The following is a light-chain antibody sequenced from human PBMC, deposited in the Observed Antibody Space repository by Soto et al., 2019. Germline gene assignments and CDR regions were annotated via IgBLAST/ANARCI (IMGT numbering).Light chain of an antibody. Sequence: QSVLTQPPSASGTPRQRVTISCSGSSSNFGSNYVYWYQQLPGTAPKLLIYRNNQRPSGVPDRFSGSKSGTSASLAISGLRSEDEADYYCAAWDDSLSGYVFGTGTKLTVL. CDR1: SSNFGSNY. V-gene: IGLV1-47*01. CDR2: RNN. CDR3: AAWDDSLSGYV. J-gene: IGLJ1*01.